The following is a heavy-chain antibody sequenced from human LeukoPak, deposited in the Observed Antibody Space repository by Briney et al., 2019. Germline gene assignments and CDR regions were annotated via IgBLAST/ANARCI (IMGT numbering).Heavy chain of an antibody. J-gene: IGHJ4*02. CDR1: GGSFSGYY. Sequence: SETLSLTCAVYGGSFSGYYWSWIRQPPGTGLEWIGEINDSGSTNYNPSLKSRVTIAVDTSKNQFSLILSSVTAADTAVYYCATLQYDYWGQGTLVTVSS. CDR3: ATLQYDY. CDR2: INDSGST. V-gene: IGHV4-34*01. D-gene: IGHD4-11*01.